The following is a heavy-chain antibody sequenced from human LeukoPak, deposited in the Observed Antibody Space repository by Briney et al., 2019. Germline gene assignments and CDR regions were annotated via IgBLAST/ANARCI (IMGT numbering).Heavy chain of an antibody. CDR2: ISGSGGST. Sequence: PGGSLRLSCAASGFTFSSYAMSWVRQAPGKGLEWVSAISGSGGSTYYADSVKGRFTISRDNSKNTLYLQMKSLRAEDTAVYYCAKCIDSISGPLNYWGQGTLVTVSS. CDR1: GFTFSSYA. D-gene: IGHD3-10*01. J-gene: IGHJ4*02. CDR3: AKCIDSISGPLNY. V-gene: IGHV3-23*01.